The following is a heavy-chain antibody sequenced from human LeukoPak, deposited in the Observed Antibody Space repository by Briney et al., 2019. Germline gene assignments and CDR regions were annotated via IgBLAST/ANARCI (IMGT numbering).Heavy chain of an antibody. CDR2: IYYSGST. V-gene: IGHV4-59*01. D-gene: IGHD5-18*01. Sequence: SETLPLTCTVSGGSISSYYWSWIRQPPGKGLEWIGYIYYSGSTNYNPSLKSRVTISVDTSKNQFSLKLSSVTAADTAVYYCARSVTAMVMAFDYWGQGTLVTVSS. CDR3: ARSVTAMVMAFDY. J-gene: IGHJ4*02. CDR1: GGSISSYY.